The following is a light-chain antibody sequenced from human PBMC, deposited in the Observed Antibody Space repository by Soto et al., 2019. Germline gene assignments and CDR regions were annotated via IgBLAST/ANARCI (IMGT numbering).Light chain of an antibody. Sequence: DIVMTQSPDSLAVSPGGRATINCKSSQSVLYSSNNKNYLAWYQQKAGQPPKLLTYWASTRVCGVPDRFSGSGSGTDFTLTISTLQAADVAVYYCQQYHTPPVTFGNETKVEVK. CDR1: QSVLYSSNNKNY. J-gene: IGKJ1*01. CDR3: QQYHTPPVT. CDR2: WAS. V-gene: IGKV4-1*01.